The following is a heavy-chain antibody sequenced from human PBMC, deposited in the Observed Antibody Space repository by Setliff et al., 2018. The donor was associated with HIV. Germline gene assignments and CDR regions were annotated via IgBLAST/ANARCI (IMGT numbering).Heavy chain of an antibody. CDR3: AKDSGYSGYLGQDAFDI. J-gene: IGHJ3*02. Sequence: PGGSLRLSCTASGFAFTNAWMSWVRQAPGKGLEWVSSISDIGDSTYYADSVKDRFTISRDNSKNMLYLQMNSLRAEDTAVYYCAKDSGYSGYLGQDAFDIWGQGTMVTVSS. CDR1: GFAFTNAW. D-gene: IGHD5-12*01. V-gene: IGHV3-23*01. CDR2: ISDIGDST.